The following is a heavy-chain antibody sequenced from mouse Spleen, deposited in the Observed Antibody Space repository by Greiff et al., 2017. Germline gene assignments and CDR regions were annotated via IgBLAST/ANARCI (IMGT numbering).Heavy chain of an antibody. V-gene: IGHV5-6-5*01. Sequence: EVKVVESGGGLVKPGGSLKLSCAASGFTFSSYAMSWVRQTPEKRLEWVASISSGGSTYYPDSVKGRFTISRDNARNILYLQMSSLRSEDTAMYYCARGLDGNFFDYWGQGTTLTVSS. J-gene: IGHJ2*01. D-gene: IGHD2-1*01. CDR1: GFTFSSYA. CDR2: ISSGGST. CDR3: ARGLDGNFFDY.